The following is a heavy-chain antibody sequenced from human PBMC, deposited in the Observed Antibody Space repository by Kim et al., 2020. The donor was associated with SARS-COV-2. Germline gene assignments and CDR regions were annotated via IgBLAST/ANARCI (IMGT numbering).Heavy chain of an antibody. Sequence: SDTLSLTCTVSGDSINRGAYYWTWIRQVPGKGLEWIGYIYYSGTTSYNPSLKSRVSISVATSRKQFSLRLNSVTAADTAVYYCAREIVPPAAFFALWGPGTVVAVSS. CDR1: GDSINRGAYY. CDR3: AREIVPPAAFFAL. CDR2: IYYSGTT. J-gene: IGHJ4*02. D-gene: IGHD2-2*01. V-gene: IGHV4-31*03.